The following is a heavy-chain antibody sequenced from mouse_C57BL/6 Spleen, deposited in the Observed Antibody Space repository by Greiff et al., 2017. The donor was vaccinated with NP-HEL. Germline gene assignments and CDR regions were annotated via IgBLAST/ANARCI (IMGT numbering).Heavy chain of an antibody. Sequence: EVKLVESGGGLVKPGGSLKLSCAASGFTFSDYGMHWVRQAPEKGLEWVAYISSGSSTIYYADTVKGRFTLSRDNSNNTLFRQMTSLRSEDTAMYYCARDYEYGVDNWGQGTTLTVSS. J-gene: IGHJ2*01. D-gene: IGHD2-4*01. CDR2: ISSGSSTI. CDR1: GFTFSDYG. CDR3: ARDYEYGVDN. V-gene: IGHV5-17*01.